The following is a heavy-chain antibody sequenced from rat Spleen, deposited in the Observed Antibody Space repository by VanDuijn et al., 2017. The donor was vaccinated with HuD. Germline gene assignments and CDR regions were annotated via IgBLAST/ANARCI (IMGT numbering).Heavy chain of an antibody. Sequence: EVQLVESGGGLVQPGRSLKLSCAASGFTFSNYGMHWIRQAPGKGLEWVSSVSNDGSTTYYRDSVKGRFTISRDSAKSTLYLQMDSLRSEDTAAYYCARTTYDYFDYWGQGVMVTVSS. CDR1: GFTFSNYG. CDR3: ARTTYDYFDY. J-gene: IGHJ2*01. D-gene: IGHD2-1*01. V-gene: IGHV5-19*01. CDR2: VSNDGSTT.